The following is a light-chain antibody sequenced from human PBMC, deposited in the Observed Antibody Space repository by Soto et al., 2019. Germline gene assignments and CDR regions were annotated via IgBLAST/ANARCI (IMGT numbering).Light chain of an antibody. CDR3: SSYTSNNTWV. CDR2: EVS. J-gene: IGLJ3*02. Sequence: QSVLTQPPSVSGSPGQSVTISCTGTSSDIGNYNRVSWYQQPPDTAPKLMIYEVSNRPSGVPDRFSGSKSGNTASLTISGLQTEEEADYYCSSYTSNNTWVFGGGTKVTVL. CDR1: SSDIGNYNR. V-gene: IGLV2-18*02.